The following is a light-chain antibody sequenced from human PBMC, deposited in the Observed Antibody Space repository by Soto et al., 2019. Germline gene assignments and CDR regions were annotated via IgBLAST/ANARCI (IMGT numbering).Light chain of an antibody. Sequence: QSALTQPASVSGSPGQSITIPCTGTSSDVGGYNFVSWYQQHPGKAPKLLIYDVSNRPSGISNRFSGSKSGNTASLTVSGLQAEDEADYYCSSYTSSSTLGVFGTGT. CDR2: DVS. J-gene: IGLJ1*01. V-gene: IGLV2-14*01. CDR1: SSDVGGYNF. CDR3: SSYTSSSTLGV.